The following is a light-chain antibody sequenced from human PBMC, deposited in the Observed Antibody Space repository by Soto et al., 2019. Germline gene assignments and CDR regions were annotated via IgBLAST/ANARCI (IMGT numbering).Light chain of an antibody. V-gene: IGKV1-5*03. CDR3: QQYNSYWT. Sequence: DIQMTQSPSTLSASVGDRVTITCRASQSISSWLAWYQQKPGKDPKLLIYKASSLESGVPSKFSGSGSGTEFTLTNSSLQPDDFATYYCQQYNSYWTFGQGTKVEIK. CDR1: QSISSW. CDR2: KAS. J-gene: IGKJ1*01.